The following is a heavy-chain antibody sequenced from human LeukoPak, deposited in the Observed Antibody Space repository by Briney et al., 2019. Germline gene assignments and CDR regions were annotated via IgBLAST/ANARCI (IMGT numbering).Heavy chain of an antibody. V-gene: IGHV3-23*03. J-gene: IGHJ6*02. Sequence: GGSLRLSCAASGFTFSSYAMSWVRQAPGKGLEWVSVIYRGGSTYYTDSVKGRFTISRDSSKNTLYLQINSLRAEDTAVYYCARVLVGATGDYYGMDVWGQGTTVTVSS. D-gene: IGHD1-26*01. CDR3: ARVLVGATGDYYGMDV. CDR2: IYRGGST. CDR1: GFTFSSYA.